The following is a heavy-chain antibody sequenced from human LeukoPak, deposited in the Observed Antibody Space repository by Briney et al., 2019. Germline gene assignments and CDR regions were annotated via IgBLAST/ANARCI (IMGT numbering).Heavy chain of an antibody. J-gene: IGHJ1*01. Sequence: SETLSLTCAVYGGSFSGYYWSWIRQPPGKGLEWIGSIYYSGSTYYNPSLKSRVTISVDTSKNQFSLKLSSVTAADTAVYYCARTTHDYGDYVYFQHWGQGTLVTVSS. D-gene: IGHD4-17*01. CDR2: IYYSGST. V-gene: IGHV4-34*01. CDR1: GGSFSGYY. CDR3: ARTTHDYGDYVYFQH.